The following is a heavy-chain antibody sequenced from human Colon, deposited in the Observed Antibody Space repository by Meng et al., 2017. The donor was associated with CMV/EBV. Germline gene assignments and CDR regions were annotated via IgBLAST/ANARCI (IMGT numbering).Heavy chain of an antibody. D-gene: IGHD3-16*01. CDR3: ASGDALGVMTF. Sequence: TVSGDSISSRNYYWTWIRQPPGKGLDWIGYIHYTGSTYASPSLRSRITTTVDKSSNQFFQRLRSVTAADTAVYFCASGDALGVMTFWGQGTLVTVSS. CDR2: IHYTGST. V-gene: IGHV4-30-4*08. J-gene: IGHJ1*01. CDR1: GDSISSRNYY.